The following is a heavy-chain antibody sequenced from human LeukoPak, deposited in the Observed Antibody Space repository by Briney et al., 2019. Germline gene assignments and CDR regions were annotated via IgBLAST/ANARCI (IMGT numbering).Heavy chain of an antibody. J-gene: IGHJ3*02. V-gene: IGHV3-33*08. Sequence: PGRSLRLFCAASGFTFSSYAMHWVRQAPGKGLEWVAVIWYDGSNKYYADSVKGRFTISRDNSKNTLYLQMNSLRAEDTAVYYCARDRLDAFDIWGQGTMVTVSS. CDR2: IWYDGSNK. CDR1: GFTFSSYA. D-gene: IGHD6-19*01. CDR3: ARDRLDAFDI.